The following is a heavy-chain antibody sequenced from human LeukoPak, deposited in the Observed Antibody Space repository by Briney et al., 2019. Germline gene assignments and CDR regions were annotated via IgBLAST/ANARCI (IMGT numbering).Heavy chain of an antibody. CDR1: GRSISSYY. CDR3: ARDWVDYDIFLMDV. CDR2: IYTSGST. Sequence: PSQTLSLTCTVSGRSISSYYWSWIRQPAGKGLEWIGRIYTSGSTNYNPSLKSRVTMSVDTSKNQFSLKLSSVTAADTAVYYCARDWVDYDIFLMDVWGQGTTVTVSS. V-gene: IGHV4-4*07. D-gene: IGHD3-9*01. J-gene: IGHJ6*02.